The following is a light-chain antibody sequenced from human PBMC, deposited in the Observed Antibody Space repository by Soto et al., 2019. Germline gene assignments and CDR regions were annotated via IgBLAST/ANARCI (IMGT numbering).Light chain of an antibody. CDR3: SSYAGNNKGV. J-gene: IGLJ1*01. CDR1: SSDVGGYNY. V-gene: IGLV2-14*01. CDR2: EVS. Sequence: QSALTQPASVSGSPGQSITISCTGTSSDVGGYNYVSWYQQHPGKAPKLMIYEVSNRPSGVSNRFSGSKSGNTASLTISGLQAEDEADYYCSSYAGNNKGVFGTGTKVTVL.